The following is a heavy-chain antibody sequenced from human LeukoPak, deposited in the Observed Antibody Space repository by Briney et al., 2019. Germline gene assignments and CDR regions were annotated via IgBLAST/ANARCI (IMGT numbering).Heavy chain of an antibody. CDR3: ARGKYYFDY. Sequence: PSETLSLACTVSVDSISGYYWSWIRQPPGKGLEWIGYMYYSGNTNYNPSLKSRLTTSLDTSKNQFSLKLSSVTAADTAVYYCARGKYYFDYWGQGTLVTVSS. CDR1: VDSISGYY. CDR2: MYYSGNT. V-gene: IGHV4-59*01. J-gene: IGHJ4*02.